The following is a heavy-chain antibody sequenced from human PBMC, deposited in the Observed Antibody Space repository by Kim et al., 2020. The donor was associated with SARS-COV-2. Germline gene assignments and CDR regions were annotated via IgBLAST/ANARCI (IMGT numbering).Heavy chain of an antibody. J-gene: IGHJ4*02. V-gene: IGHV3-23*01. D-gene: IGHD3-22*01. CDR3: AKGGVYYYDSAHDY. Sequence: ADSVKGRFTISRDNSKNTLYLQMNSLRAEDTALYYCAKGGVYYYDSAHDYWGQGTLVTVSS.